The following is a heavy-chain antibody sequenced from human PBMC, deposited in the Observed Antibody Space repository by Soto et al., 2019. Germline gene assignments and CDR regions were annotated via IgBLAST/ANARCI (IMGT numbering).Heavy chain of an antibody. J-gene: IGHJ4*02. V-gene: IGHV4-31*03. CDR3: AREVPYYDSSGYPYFDY. D-gene: IGHD3-22*01. CDR2: IYYSGST. CDR1: GGSISSGGYY. Sequence: QVQLQESGPGLVKPSQPLSLTCTVSGGSISSGGYYWSWIREHPGKGLEWIGYIYYSGSTYYNPSLQSRVTISVDTSTNQFSLKLSSVTAADTAVYYCAREVPYYDSSGYPYFDYWGQGTLVTVSS.